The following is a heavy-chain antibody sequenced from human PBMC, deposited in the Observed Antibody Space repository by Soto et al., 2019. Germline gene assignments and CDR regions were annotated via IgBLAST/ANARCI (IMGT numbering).Heavy chain of an antibody. D-gene: IGHD3-10*01. J-gene: IGHJ4*02. CDR1: GFTFSSYG. CDR2: MSYDGSNK. Sequence: PGGSLRLSCAASGFTFSSYGMHWVRQAPGKGLEWVAVMSYDGSNKYYADSVKGRFTISRDNSKNTLYLQMNSLRAEDTAVYYCAKDPGELLGYFDYWGQG. V-gene: IGHV3-30*18. CDR3: AKDPGELLGYFDY.